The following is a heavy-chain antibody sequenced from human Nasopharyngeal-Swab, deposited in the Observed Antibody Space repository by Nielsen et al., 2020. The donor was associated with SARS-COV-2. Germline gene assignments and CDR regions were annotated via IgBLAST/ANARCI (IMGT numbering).Heavy chain of an antibody. CDR1: GFTFNNYA. CDR3: AKDKGRIQLWLDY. J-gene: IGHJ4*02. D-gene: IGHD5-18*01. CDR2: VGGGGKTV. Sequence: GESLKISCAASGFTFNNYAMSWVRQAPGKGLEWVSSVGGGGKTVYYTGSVKGRFAISRDNSKNTVYLQMSSLTVADTALYYCAKDKGRIQLWLDYWGQGTLVTVSS. V-gene: IGHV3-23*01.